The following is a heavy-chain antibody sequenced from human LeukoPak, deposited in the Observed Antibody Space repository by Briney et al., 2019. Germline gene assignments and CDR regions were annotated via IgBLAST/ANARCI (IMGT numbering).Heavy chain of an antibody. D-gene: IGHD3-22*01. CDR2: IYYSGST. V-gene: IGHV4-59*01. CDR3: ARQYDSSGYSTFDY. CDR1: GGSISSYY. Sequence: SETLSLTCTVSGGSISSYYWSWIRQPPGKGLGWIGYIYYSGSTNYNPSLKSRVTISVDTSKNQFSLKLSSVTAADTAVYYCARQYDSSGYSTFDYWGQGTLVTVSS. J-gene: IGHJ4*02.